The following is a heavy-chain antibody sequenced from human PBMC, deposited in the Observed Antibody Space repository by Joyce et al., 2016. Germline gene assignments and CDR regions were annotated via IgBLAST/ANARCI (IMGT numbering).Heavy chain of an antibody. D-gene: IGHD3-22*01. J-gene: IGHJ2*01. CDR2: IHPSDSYI. V-gene: IGHV5-10-1*03. Sequence: EAQLVQSGAEVKKSGESLRISCKASEYSFTNYWISWVRQMPGKGLEWMGMIHPSDSYINYSPSCQGHVTISVDKSNSTAYLQWSSLKASDTAIYYCAGYYDSSGYFGFWYFDLWGRGTLVTVSS. CDR3: AGYYDSSGYFGFWYFDL. CDR1: EYSFTNYW.